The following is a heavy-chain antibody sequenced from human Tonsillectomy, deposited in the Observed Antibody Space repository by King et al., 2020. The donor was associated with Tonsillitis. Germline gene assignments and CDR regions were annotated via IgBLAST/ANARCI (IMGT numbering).Heavy chain of an antibody. J-gene: IGHJ3*02. CDR1: GFTFSTYA. CDR3: AGDQALITMPVLVGAFDI. CDR2: ISYDGSDK. D-gene: IGHD3-3*01. V-gene: IGHV3-30-3*01. Sequence: VQLVESGGGVVQPGRSLRLSCAASGFTFSTYAMHWVRQAPGKGLEWVAVISYDGSDKYYADSVTGRLTISRDNSKNTLYLQMNRLRAEDTAVYYCAGDQALITMPVLVGAFDIWGQGTMVTVSS.